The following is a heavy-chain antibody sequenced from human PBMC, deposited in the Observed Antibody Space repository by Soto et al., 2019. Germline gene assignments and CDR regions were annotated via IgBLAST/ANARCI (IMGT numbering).Heavy chain of an antibody. CDR1: GFTFSSYA. CDR3: AKFGMATTKRGPHYYMDY. D-gene: IGHD1-1*01. CDR2: NSGSGGGT. V-gene: IGHV3-23*01. J-gene: IGHJ4*02. Sequence: EVQVLESGGGLVQPGGSLSLSCAASGFTFSSYAMSWVRQAPGKGLEWVSSNSGSGGGTYYADSVEGRFTFSRGNSKSPLYLPMNSLRAEDTAVDYCAKFGMATTKRGPHYYMDYWGQGALFTVSS.